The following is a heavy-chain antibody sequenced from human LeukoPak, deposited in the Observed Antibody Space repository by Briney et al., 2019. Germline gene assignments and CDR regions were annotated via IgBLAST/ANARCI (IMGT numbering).Heavy chain of an antibody. CDR1: GFTFSSYS. D-gene: IGHD6-19*01. V-gene: IGHV3-48*02. CDR2: ITSSSSTI. J-gene: IGHJ4*02. CDR3: ARVRYSSGWYVGY. Sequence: PGGSLRLSCAASGFTFSSYSMNWVRQAPGKGLEWVSYITSSSSTIYYADSVKGRFTISRDNAKNSLYLQMNSLRDEDTAVYYCARVRYSSGWYVGYWGQGTLVTVSS.